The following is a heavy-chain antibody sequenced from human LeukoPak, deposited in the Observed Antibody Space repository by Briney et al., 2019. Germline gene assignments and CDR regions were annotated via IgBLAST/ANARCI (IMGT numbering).Heavy chain of an antibody. CDR1: GGTFSSYA. Sequence: ASVKVSCKASGGTFSSYAISWVRQAPGQGLEWMGGIIPIFGTANYAQKFQGRVTITADKSTSTAYMELSSLRSEDTAVYYCARGRRVLLWFGELLDYWGQGTLVTVSS. V-gene: IGHV1-69*06. J-gene: IGHJ4*02. D-gene: IGHD3-10*01. CDR3: ARGRRVLLWFGELLDY. CDR2: IIPIFGTA.